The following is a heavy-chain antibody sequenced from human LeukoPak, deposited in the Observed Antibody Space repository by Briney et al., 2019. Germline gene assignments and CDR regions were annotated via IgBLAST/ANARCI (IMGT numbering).Heavy chain of an antibody. V-gene: IGHV4-59*08. Sequence: SETLSLTCSVSGGSVSSYYWSWIRQPPGKGLEWFGYVYYTGSTNYNPSLKSRVTMFEDKSKNQFSLRLYSVTVADTAVYYCARHFAYSSSSYFDYWGQGSLVTVS. D-gene: IGHD6-6*01. CDR1: GGSVSSYY. J-gene: IGHJ4*02. CDR2: VYYTGST. CDR3: ARHFAYSSSSYFDY.